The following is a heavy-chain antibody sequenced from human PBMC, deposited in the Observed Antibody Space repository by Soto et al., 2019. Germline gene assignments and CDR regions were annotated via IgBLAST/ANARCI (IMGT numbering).Heavy chain of an antibody. CDR2: ISSSGSTI. D-gene: IGHD3-10*01. CDR1: GFTFSSYE. Sequence: LSCAASGFTFSSYEMNWVRQAPGKGLEWVSYISSSGSTIYYADSVKGRFTISRDNAKNSLYLQMNSLRAEDTAVYYCARDRAGITARRGMDVWGQGTTVTVSS. J-gene: IGHJ6*02. V-gene: IGHV3-48*03. CDR3: ARDRAGITARRGMDV.